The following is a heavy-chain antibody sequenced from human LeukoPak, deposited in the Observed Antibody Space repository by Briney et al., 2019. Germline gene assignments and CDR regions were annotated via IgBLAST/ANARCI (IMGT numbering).Heavy chain of an antibody. CDR1: GYTFTSYY. D-gene: IGHD4-17*01. V-gene: IGHV1-46*01. Sequence: ASVKVSCKASGYTFTSYYMHWVRQAPGQGLEWMGIINPSGGSTGYAQKFQGRVTLTRDTSTSTVYMELSSLRPEDTAVYYCARDIISSGSTVTENFDYWGQGTLVTVSS. CDR2: INPSGGST. J-gene: IGHJ4*02. CDR3: ARDIISSGSTVTENFDY.